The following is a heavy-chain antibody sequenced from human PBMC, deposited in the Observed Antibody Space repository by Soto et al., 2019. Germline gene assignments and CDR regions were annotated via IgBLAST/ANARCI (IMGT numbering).Heavy chain of an antibody. J-gene: IGHJ6*02. CDR3: AKVAAGGQNYCYYGMDV. V-gene: IGHV3-30-3*01. Sequence: QVQLVESGGGVVQPGRSLRLSCAASGLTFSNYAVHWVRQAPGKGLEWVALISYDGSNKFYADSVKGRFTIPRDNSKNTLYLQMDSLKAEDTAVYYCAKVAAGGQNYCYYGMDVWGQGTKVTVSS. D-gene: IGHD6-13*01. CDR1: GLTFSNYA. CDR2: ISYDGSNK.